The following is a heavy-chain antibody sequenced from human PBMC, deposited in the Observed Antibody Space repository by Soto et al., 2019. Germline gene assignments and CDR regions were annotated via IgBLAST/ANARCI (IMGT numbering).Heavy chain of an antibody. CDR1: GFTFSSYS. D-gene: IGHD3-10*01. CDR2: ISSSSSYI. V-gene: IGHV3-21*01. CDR3: ASFPPGSGSYYNLGLFDY. Sequence: PGGSLRLSCAASGFTFSSYSRNWVRQAPGKGLEWVSSISSSSSYIYYADSVKGRFTISRDNAKNSLYLQMNSLRAEDTAVYYCASFPPGSGSYYNLGLFDYWGQGTLVTVSS. J-gene: IGHJ4*02.